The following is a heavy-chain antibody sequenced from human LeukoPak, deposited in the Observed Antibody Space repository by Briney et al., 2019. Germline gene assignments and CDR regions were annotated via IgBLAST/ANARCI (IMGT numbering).Heavy chain of an antibody. CDR2: IKQDGSKK. CDR3: AKYDILTGYHYFDY. Sequence: GGSLRLSCAASGFIFSSYSMNWVRQAPGKGLEWVADIKQDGSKKYCVDSVKGRFTISRDNSKNTLYLQMNSLRAEDTAVYYCAKYDILTGYHYFDYWGQGTLVTVSS. V-gene: IGHV3-7*01. CDR1: GFIFSSYS. D-gene: IGHD3-9*01. J-gene: IGHJ4*02.